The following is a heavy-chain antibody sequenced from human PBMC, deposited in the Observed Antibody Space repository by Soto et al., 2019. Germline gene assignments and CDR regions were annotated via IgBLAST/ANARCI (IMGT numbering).Heavy chain of an antibody. CDR1: GYTFTSYG. V-gene: IGHV1-18*01. CDR2: ISAYNGNT. D-gene: IGHD4-17*01. J-gene: IGHJ6*02. Sequence: QVQLVQSGAEVKKPGASVKVSCKASGYTFTSYGISWVRQAPGQGLEWMGWISAYNGNTNYAQNLQGRVTMTTDTSTSTAYMELRSLRSDDTAVYYCAIPRWQGWHYYGMDVWGQGTTVTVSS. CDR3: AIPRWQGWHYYGMDV.